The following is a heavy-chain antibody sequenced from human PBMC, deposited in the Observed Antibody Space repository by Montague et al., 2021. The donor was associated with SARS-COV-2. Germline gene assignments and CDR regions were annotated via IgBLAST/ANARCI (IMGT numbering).Heavy chain of an antibody. CDR1: GGSISSYY. V-gene: IGHV4-59*01. Sequence: SETLSLTCTVSGGSISSYYWSRIRQPPGKGLEWIGYIYYSGSTNYNPSLKSRVTISVATSKNQFSLKLSSVTAADTAVYYCARGREYSSSAGFDYWGQGTLVTVSS. J-gene: IGHJ4*02. D-gene: IGHD6-6*01. CDR3: ARGREYSSSAGFDY. CDR2: IYYSGST.